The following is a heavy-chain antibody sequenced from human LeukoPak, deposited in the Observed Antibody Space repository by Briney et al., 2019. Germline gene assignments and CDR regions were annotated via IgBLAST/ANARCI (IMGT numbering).Heavy chain of an antibody. CDR2: IKEDGSDK. Sequence: GGSLRLSCAASGFTFSSFWMSWVRQAPGKGLEWVANIKEDGSDKNYVDSVKGRFTISRDNTKRSVFLQMNSLRDEDTAVYFCARDRGYDTFDYWGRGTLVTVSS. CDR1: GFTFSSFW. D-gene: IGHD3-3*01. CDR3: ARDRGYDTFDY. V-gene: IGHV3-7*01. J-gene: IGHJ4*02.